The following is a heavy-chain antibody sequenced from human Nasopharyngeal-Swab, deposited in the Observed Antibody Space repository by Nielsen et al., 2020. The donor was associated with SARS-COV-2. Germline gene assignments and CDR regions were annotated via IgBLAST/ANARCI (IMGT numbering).Heavy chain of an antibody. CDR3: ARKEATAMEELYYYGMDV. V-gene: IGHV1-2*02. J-gene: IGHJ6*02. D-gene: IGHD5-18*01. CDR1: GYTFTGYY. CDR2: INPNSGGT. Sequence: ALVKVSCKASGYTFTGYYMHWVRQAPGQGLEWMGWINPNSGGTNYAQKFQGRVTMTRDTSISTAYMELSRLRSDDTAVYYCARKEATAMEELYYYGMDVWGQGTTVTVSS.